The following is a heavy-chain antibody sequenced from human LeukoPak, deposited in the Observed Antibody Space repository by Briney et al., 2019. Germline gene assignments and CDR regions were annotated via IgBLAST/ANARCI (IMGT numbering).Heavy chain of an antibody. V-gene: IGHV4-38-2*02. D-gene: IGHD5-12*01. Sequence: SETLSLTCTVSGYSISSGYYWGWIRQPPGKGLEWSETFFHSGNTYYNPSLKSRVTISVDTSKNQFSLKVTSVTAADTAVYYCARLTGYDWESSYDYWGQGTLVTVSS. CDR3: ARLTGYDWESSYDY. J-gene: IGHJ4*02. CDR1: GYSISSGYY. CDR2: FFHSGNT.